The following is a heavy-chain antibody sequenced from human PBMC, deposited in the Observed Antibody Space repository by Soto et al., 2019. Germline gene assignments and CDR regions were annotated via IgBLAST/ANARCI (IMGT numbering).Heavy chain of an antibody. V-gene: IGHV1-46*01. Sequence: ASVKVSCKASGYTFTSYYIHWVRQAPGQGLEWMGIINPSGGSTTYAQKFQGRVTMTRDTSTSTVYMELSSLRSDDTAVYYCARVERCSWYRYYYYMDVWGKGTTVTV. CDR2: INPSGGST. CDR3: ARVERCSWYRYYYYMDV. D-gene: IGHD6-13*01. CDR1: GYTFTSYY. J-gene: IGHJ6*03.